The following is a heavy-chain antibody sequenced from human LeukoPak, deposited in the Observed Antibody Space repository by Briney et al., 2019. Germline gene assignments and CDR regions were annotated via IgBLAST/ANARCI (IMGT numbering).Heavy chain of an antibody. J-gene: IGHJ6*02. CDR2: ISGSGGST. CDR1: GFTFSSYA. Sequence: TEGSLRLSCAASGFTFSSYAMSWVRQAPGKGLEWVSGISGSGGSTYYADSVKGRFTISRDNSKNTLYLQMNSLRAEDTAVYYCAKEVVVAGRSYYYYGMDVWGQGTTVTVSS. V-gene: IGHV3-23*01. D-gene: IGHD6-19*01. CDR3: AKEVVVAGRSYYYYGMDV.